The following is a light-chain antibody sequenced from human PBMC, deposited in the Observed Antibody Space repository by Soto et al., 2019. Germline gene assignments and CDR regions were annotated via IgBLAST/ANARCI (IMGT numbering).Light chain of an antibody. CDR3: QSYDSSLSGVV. CDR1: SSNIGAGYE. Sequence: QSVLTQPPSVSGAPGQSVTISCTGISSNIGAGYEVHWYQQLPGTAPKLLIYGNIYRPSGVPDRFSGSKSGTSVSLSITGLQAEDEGDYHCQSYDSSLSGVVFGGGTQLTVL. CDR2: GNI. J-gene: IGLJ2*01. V-gene: IGLV1-40*01.